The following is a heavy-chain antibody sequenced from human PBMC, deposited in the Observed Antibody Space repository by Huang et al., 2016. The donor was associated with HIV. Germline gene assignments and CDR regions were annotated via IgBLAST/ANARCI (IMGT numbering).Heavy chain of an antibody. V-gene: IGHV1-24*01. CDR1: EYTLTELS. D-gene: IGHD3-9*01. CDR3: ATGFDVFFDF. CDR2: FGPEIGET. J-gene: IGHJ4*02. Sequence: QVQLVQSRAEVKKPGASVKVSCKVSEYTLTELSIHWVRQPPGTGLEGMGGFGPEIGETIDAQKFQGRVTMTEDTSTETAFMELSGLRPEDTAVYYCATGFDVFFDFWGQGTLVTVSS.